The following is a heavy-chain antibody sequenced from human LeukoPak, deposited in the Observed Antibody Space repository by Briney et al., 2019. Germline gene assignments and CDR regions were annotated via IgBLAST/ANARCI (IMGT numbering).Heavy chain of an antibody. V-gene: IGHV4-34*01. D-gene: IGHD3-3*01. CDR3: GFFGVVSPSTFDAFDI. Sequence: PSETLSLTCAVYGGSFSGYYWSWIRQPPKKGQEWIGKINHSGSTNYNPSLKSRVTISVDTSKNQFSLKLSSLNAADTAVYYCGFFGVVSPSTFDAFDIWGQGTMVTVSS. J-gene: IGHJ3*02. CDR2: INHSGST. CDR1: GGSFSGYY.